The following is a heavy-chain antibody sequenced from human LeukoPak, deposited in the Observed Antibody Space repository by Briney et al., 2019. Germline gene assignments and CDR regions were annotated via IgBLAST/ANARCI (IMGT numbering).Heavy chain of an antibody. CDR3: AGGGDINGSPFDY. D-gene: IGHD3-22*01. CDR1: GFTFSSNY. J-gene: IGHJ4*02. Sequence: GGSLRLSCAVSGFTFSSNYMNWVRQAPGKGLEWVSVIYSGGSTYYADSVKGRFTISRDNSKNTLYLQMNSLRAEDTAVYYCAGGGDINGSPFDYWGQGTLVTVSS. V-gene: IGHV3-53*01. CDR2: IYSGGST.